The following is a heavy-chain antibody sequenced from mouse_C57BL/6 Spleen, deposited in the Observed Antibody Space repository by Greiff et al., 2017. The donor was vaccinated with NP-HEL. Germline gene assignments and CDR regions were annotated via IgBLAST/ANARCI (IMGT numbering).Heavy chain of an antibody. J-gene: IGHJ4*01. V-gene: IGHV5-4*01. D-gene: IGHD2-4*01. CDR1: GFTFSSYA. CDR2: ISDGGSYT. CDR3: ARGDYEEAMDY. Sequence: EVQLVESGGGLVKPGGSLKLSCAASGFTFSSYAMSWVRQTPEKRLEWVATISDGGSYTYYPDNVKGRFTISRDNAKNNLYLQMSHLKSEDTAMYYCARGDYEEAMDYWGRGTSVTVSS.